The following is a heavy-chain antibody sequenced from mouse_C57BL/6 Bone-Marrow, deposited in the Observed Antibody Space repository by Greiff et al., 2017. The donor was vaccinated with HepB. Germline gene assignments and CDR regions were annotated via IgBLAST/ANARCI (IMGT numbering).Heavy chain of an antibody. Sequence: QVQLQQSGPELVKPGASVKISCKASGYAFSSSWMNWVKQRPGKGLEWIGRINPGDGDTNYNGKFKGKATVTADKSSSTAYMQLSSLTSEDSAVYFCANYGNYGYWGQGTTLTVSS. CDR1: GYAFSSSW. J-gene: IGHJ2*01. CDR2: INPGDGDT. D-gene: IGHD2-1*01. V-gene: IGHV1-82*01. CDR3: ANYGNYGY.